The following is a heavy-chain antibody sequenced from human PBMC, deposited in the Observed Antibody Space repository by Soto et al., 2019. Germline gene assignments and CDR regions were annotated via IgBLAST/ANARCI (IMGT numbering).Heavy chain of an antibody. CDR3: ARETFYYGSGVSRHWYFDL. Sequence: PSETLSLTCVVYGGSFSDYQWSWIRQPPGEGLEWIGEINHSGSTNFNPSLKSRVTISVDTSNNQFSLKLTSVTAADTAVYYCARETFYYGSGVSRHWYFDLWGRGTLVTVSS. D-gene: IGHD3-10*01. CDR1: GGSFSDYQ. V-gene: IGHV4-34*01. CDR2: INHSGST. J-gene: IGHJ2*01.